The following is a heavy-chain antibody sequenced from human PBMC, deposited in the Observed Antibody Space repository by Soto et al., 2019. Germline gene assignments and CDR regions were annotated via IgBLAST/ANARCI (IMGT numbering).Heavy chain of an antibody. J-gene: IGHJ6*03. CDR3: ARRAPGTTGIDSYYYYMDV. CDR2: ITSSSSTI. D-gene: IGHD1-1*01. Sequence: EVQLVESGGGLVQPGESLRLSCAASGFAFGLYSMNWVRQAPGKGLEWVSYITSSSSTIYYADAVQGRFTISRDNAKNSLYLKMNSLRAEDTAVYYCARRAPGTTGIDSYYYYMDVWGKGTTVTVSS. CDR1: GFAFGLYS. V-gene: IGHV3-48*01.